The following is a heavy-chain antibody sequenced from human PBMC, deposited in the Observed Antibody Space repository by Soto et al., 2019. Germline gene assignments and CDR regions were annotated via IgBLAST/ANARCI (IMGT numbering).Heavy chain of an antibody. CDR1: GGSISSGGYY. CDR2: IYYSGST. D-gene: IGHD6-6*01. CDR3: ARDLPLSIAATYYYGMDV. J-gene: IGHJ6*02. Sequence: PSETLSLTCTVSGGSISSGGYYWSWIRQHPGKGLGWIGYIYYSGSTYYNPSLKSRVTKSVDTSKNQFSLKLSSVTAADTAVYYCARDLPLSIAATYYYGMDVWGQGTTVTVS. V-gene: IGHV4-31*03.